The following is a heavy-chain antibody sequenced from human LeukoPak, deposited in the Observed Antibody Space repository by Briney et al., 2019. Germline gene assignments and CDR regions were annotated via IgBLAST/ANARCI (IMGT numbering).Heavy chain of an antibody. J-gene: IGHJ4*02. CDR2: ISNDGGRK. D-gene: IGHD3-3*01. Sequence: PGGSLRLSCAPSGFTFSRHGMHWVRQAPGKGLEWVAIISNDGGRKYYAHSVEGRFTISRDNSKNTLYLQMDSLRAEDTAVYYCARDRAWNYSDYWGQGTLVTVS. CDR3: ARDRAWNYSDY. V-gene: IGHV3-30*03. CDR1: GFTFSRHG.